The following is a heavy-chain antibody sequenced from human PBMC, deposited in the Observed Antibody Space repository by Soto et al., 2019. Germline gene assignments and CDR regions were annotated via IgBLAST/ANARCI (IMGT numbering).Heavy chain of an antibody. D-gene: IGHD2-21*02. V-gene: IGHV3-30*04. CDR1: GFSLSTNT. CDR3: ARVATAMTYDF. CDR2: ISNDGRRK. Sequence: LRLSCAASGFSLSTNTMHWVRQVPGKGLEWVASISNDGRRKYYADFVKGRFTISRDTANNILYLEMNSLRAEDTSLYYCARVATAMTYDFWGQGTQVTAPQ. J-gene: IGHJ4*02.